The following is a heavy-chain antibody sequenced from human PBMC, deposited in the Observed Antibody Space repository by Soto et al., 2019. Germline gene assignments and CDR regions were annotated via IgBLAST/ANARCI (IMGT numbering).Heavy chain of an antibody. CDR1: GFTISTHG. Sequence: QAQLVESGGGVVQPGTSLRLSCAASGFTISTHGMHWVRQDPGKGLEWLANIWYDGSNKFYAESVKGRFSISKDNSKNTLYLQMSSLRDEDTAVYYCAAATTWNFHFPYWGQGTQVTVSS. CDR2: IWYDGSNK. D-gene: IGHD1-7*01. J-gene: IGHJ4*02. CDR3: AAATTWNFHFPY. V-gene: IGHV3-33*03.